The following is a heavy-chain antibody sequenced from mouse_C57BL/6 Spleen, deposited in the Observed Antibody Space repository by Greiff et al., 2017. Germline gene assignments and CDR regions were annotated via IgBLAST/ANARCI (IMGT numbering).Heavy chain of an antibody. V-gene: IGHV5-9*01. D-gene: IGHD2-4*01. Sequence: EVQGVESGGGLVKPGGSLKLSCAASGFTFSSYTMSWVRQTPEKRLEWVATISGGGGNTYYPDSVKGRFTISRDNAKNTLYLQMSSLRSEDTALYYCARHDDYDGYYFDYWGQGTTLTVSS. CDR2: ISGGGGNT. J-gene: IGHJ2*01. CDR1: GFTFSSYT. CDR3: ARHDDYDGYYFDY.